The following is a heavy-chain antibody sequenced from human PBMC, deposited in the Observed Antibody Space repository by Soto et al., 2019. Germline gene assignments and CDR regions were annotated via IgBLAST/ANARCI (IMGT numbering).Heavy chain of an antibody. CDR2: IYPGDSDT. D-gene: IGHD3-22*01. CDR1: GYSFTSYW. J-gene: IGHJ6*02. CDR3: ARLPYYDSSGYSRDNGPNYCYYYGMDV. V-gene: IGHV5-51*01. Sequence: GESLKISCKGSGYSFTSYWIGWVRQMPGKGLEWMGIIYPGDSDTRYSPSFQGQVTISADKSISTAYLQWSSLKASDTAMYYCARLPYYDSSGYSRDNGPNYCYYYGMDVWGQGTAVTVSS.